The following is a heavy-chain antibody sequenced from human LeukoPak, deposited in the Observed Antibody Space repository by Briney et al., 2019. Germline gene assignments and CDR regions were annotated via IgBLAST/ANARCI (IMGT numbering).Heavy chain of an antibody. CDR3: ARPDDYGGNSGWYFDL. CDR1: GYSFTSYW. D-gene: IGHD4-17*01. CDR2: IYPGDSDT. J-gene: IGHJ2*01. Sequence: GESLQISCKGSGYSFTSYWIGWVRQLPGKGLEWMGIIYPGDSDTRYSPSFQGQVTISADKSISTAYLQWSSLKASDTAMYYCARPDDYGGNSGWYFDLWGRDTLVTVSS. V-gene: IGHV5-51*01.